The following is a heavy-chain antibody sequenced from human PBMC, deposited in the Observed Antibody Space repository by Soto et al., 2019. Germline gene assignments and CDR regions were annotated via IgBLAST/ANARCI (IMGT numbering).Heavy chain of an antibody. Sequence: VGSLRLSCVASEFTFSSCWMHWVRQTPGKGLVWVSRLNEDGSFTSYADSVKGRFTIFRDNAKNTLYLQMNSLRAEDTAVYYCARDLSGRADVWGQGTKVNVS. CDR2: LNEDGSFT. CDR1: EFTFSSCW. CDR3: ARDLSGRADV. D-gene: IGHD3-10*01. V-gene: IGHV3-74*01. J-gene: IGHJ6*02.